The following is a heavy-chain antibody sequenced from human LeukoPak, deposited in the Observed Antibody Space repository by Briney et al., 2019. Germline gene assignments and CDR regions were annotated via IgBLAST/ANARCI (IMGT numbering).Heavy chain of an antibody. CDR2: ISSRSSYI. J-gene: IGHJ3*02. CDR1: GFTFSSYS. D-gene: IGHD6-19*01. Sequence: GGSLRLSCAASGFTFSSYSMNWVRQAPGKGLEWVSSISSRSSYIYYADSVKGRFTISRDNAKNSLYLQMNSLRAEDTAVYYCARGYTSPWDRAFDIWGQGTMVTVSS. V-gene: IGHV3-21*01. CDR3: ARGYTSPWDRAFDI.